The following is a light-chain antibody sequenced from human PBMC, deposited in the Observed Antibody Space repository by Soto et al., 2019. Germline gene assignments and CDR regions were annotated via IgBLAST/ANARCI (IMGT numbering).Light chain of an antibody. CDR3: MQALHNPWT. J-gene: IGKJ1*01. CDR2: FVY. Sequence: DIVMTQSPLSLPVTPGEPASISCRSSQSLLHLNGYNYLDRYLQKPGQSPQLLIYFVYNRASGVPDRFSGSGAATDFTLKISRVEAEDVRVYYFMQALHNPWTLGQGTKGEIK. CDR1: QSLLHLNGYNY. V-gene: IGKV2-28*01.